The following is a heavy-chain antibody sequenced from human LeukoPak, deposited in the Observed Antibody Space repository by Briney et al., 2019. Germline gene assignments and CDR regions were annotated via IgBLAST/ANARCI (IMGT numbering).Heavy chain of an antibody. CDR3: ARDGGGVDFWNWFDP. D-gene: IGHD3-16*01. CDR1: GYTFTSYY. CDR2: INPSGGST. Sequence: ASVKVSCKASGYTFTSYYMHWVRQAPGQGLEWMGKINPSGGSTSYAQKFQGRVTMTRDTSTSTVYMELSSLRSEDTAVYYCARDGGGVDFWNWFDPWGREPWSPSPQ. V-gene: IGHV1-46*01. J-gene: IGHJ5*02.